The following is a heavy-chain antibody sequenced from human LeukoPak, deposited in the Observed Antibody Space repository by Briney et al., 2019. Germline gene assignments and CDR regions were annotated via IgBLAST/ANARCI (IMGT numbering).Heavy chain of an antibody. CDR1: GFTFSRHW. V-gene: IGHV3-7*04. J-gene: IGHJ4*02. Sequence: GGSLRLSCAASGFTFSRHWMTWVRQAPGKGLEWVANIKHDGSEKNYVDSVKGRFTISRDNAKNSLHLQMNSLRAEDTAIYYCTRVGYIDEGIDYWGQGTLVTVSS. D-gene: IGHD5-24*01. CDR3: TRVGYIDEGIDY. CDR2: IKHDGSEK.